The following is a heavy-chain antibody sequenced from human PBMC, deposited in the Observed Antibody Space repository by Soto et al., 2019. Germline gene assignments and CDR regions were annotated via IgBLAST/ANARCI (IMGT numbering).Heavy chain of an antibody. CDR2: IWHDGSYK. D-gene: IGHD1-26*01. V-gene: IGHV3-33*01. J-gene: IGHJ4*02. CDR1: GFTFRNYG. Sequence: QVQLVESGGGVVQPGRSLRLSCAASGFTFRNYGMHWVRQAPGKGLEWVAVIWHDGSYKYYGESVKGRFTISKDDSTNTMYLQMNSMRADDAAVDHCAREEGAVGSQVNYWGQGTLVTVSS. CDR3: AREEGAVGSQVNY.